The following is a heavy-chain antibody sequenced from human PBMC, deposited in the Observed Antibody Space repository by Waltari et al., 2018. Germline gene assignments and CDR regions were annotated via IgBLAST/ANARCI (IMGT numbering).Heavy chain of an antibody. J-gene: IGHJ6*02. CDR1: GGSFSGSY. D-gene: IGHD3-22*01. Sequence: QVQLQQWGAGLLKPSETLSLTCAVYGGSFSGSYWSWIRQPPGTGLEWIGEINHSGSTNYNPSLKSRVTISVDTSKNQFSLKLSSVTAADTAVYYCARGRVSYSLGEGSGYYLYYYYGMDVWGQGTTVTVSS. CDR2: INHSGST. CDR3: ARGRVSYSLGEGSGYYLYYYYGMDV. V-gene: IGHV4-34*01.